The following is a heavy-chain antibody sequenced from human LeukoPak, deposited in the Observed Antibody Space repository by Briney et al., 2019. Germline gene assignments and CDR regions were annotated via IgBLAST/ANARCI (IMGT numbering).Heavy chain of an antibody. CDR2: INPNSGGT. CDR1: GYTFAGYY. J-gene: IGHJ4*02. D-gene: IGHD6-6*01. CDR3: ARIVNIAARRFDY. Sequence: ASVKVSFKASGYTFAGYYMHWVRQAPGQGLEWMGWINPNSGGTNYAQKFQGRVTMTRDTSISTAYMELSRLRSDDTAVYYCARIVNIAARRFDYWGQGTLVTVSS. V-gene: IGHV1-2*02.